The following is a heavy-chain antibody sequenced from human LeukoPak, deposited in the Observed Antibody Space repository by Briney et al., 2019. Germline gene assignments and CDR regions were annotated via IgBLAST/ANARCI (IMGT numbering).Heavy chain of an antibody. CDR1: GFTFSSYA. CDR2: ISGSGGST. J-gene: IGHJ4*02. V-gene: IGHV3-23*01. D-gene: IGHD1-26*01. CDR3: AKVFVRYQEADY. Sequence: GGSLRLSCAASGFTFSSYAMSWVAQAPGKGLEWVSAISGSGGSTYYADSVKGRSTISRDNSKNTLDLQMNSLRAEDTAVYYCAKVFVRYQEADYWGQGTLVTVSS.